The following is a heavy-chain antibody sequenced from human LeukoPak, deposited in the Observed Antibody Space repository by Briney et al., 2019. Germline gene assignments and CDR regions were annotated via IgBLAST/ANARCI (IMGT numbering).Heavy chain of an antibody. CDR3: AKDRGNSWGGYYYNGRKV. CDR2: IYSGGGT. Sequence: GGSLRLSCAASGFTVSNTYMSWVRQAPGKGLEWVSLIYSGGGTYSADSVKGRFTISRDISKNTLYFQMNSLRAEDTAVYYCAKDRGNSWGGYYYNGRKVWAKGPRSPSP. J-gene: IGHJ6*02. D-gene: IGHD4-23*01. CDR1: GFTVSNTY. V-gene: IGHV3-53*01.